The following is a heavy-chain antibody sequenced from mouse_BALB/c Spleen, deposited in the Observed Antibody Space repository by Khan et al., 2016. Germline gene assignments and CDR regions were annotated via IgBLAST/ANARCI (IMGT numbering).Heavy chain of an antibody. V-gene: IGHV9-2-1*01. CDR2: INTETGEP. CDR1: GYTFTDYS. CDR3: AIYYYGSRYFDV. D-gene: IGHD1-1*01. J-gene: IGHJ1*01. Sequence: QIQLVQSGPELKKPGETVKISCKASGYTFTDYSIHWVKQAPGKGLKWMGWINTETGEPTYADDFKGRFAFSLETSASTAYLQINNLKNEDTATXYCAIYYYGSRYFDVWGAGTTVTVSS.